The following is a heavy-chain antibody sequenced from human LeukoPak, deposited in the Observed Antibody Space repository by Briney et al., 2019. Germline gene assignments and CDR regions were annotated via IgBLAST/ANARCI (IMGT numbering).Heavy chain of an antibody. D-gene: IGHD6-13*01. V-gene: IGHV3-7*01. J-gene: IGHJ6*02. CDR1: GFTFSSYG. CDR3: AREYYVAAAVVNYYYYYGMDV. CDR2: INTDGTGK. Sequence: GGSLRLSCAASGFTFSSYGMHWVRQAPGKGLEWVANINTDGTGKYYVDSVKGRFTVSRDNTKNSLYLEMASLKAEDTAVYYCAREYYVAAAVVNYYYYYGMDVWGQGTTVTVSS.